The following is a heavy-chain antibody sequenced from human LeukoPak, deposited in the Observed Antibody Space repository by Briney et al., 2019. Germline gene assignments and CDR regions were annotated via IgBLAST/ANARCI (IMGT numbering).Heavy chain of an antibody. CDR1: GFTFSSYS. CDR3: ARDSRLYSSGWYY. J-gene: IGHJ4*02. Sequence: GGSLRPSCAASGFTFSSYSMNLVRQAPGKGLEWVSSISSSSSYIYYADSVKGRFTISRDNAKNSLYLQMNSLRAEDTAVYYCARDSRLYSSGWYYWGQGTLVTVSS. CDR2: ISSSSSYI. V-gene: IGHV3-21*01. D-gene: IGHD6-19*01.